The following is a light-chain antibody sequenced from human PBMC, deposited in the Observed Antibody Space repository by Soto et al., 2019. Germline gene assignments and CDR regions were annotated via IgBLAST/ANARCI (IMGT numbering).Light chain of an antibody. Sequence: QFVLTQPDSVSGSAGQSIGISCTGTSSDVGGYNYVSWYQQHPRKAPKLMIYEVSNRPSGVSNRFSGSKSGNTASLTISGLQAEDEADYYCSSYTSSSTVFGTGTKVTVL. J-gene: IGLJ1*01. CDR1: SSDVGGYNY. CDR3: SSYTSSSTV. CDR2: EVS. V-gene: IGLV2-14*01.